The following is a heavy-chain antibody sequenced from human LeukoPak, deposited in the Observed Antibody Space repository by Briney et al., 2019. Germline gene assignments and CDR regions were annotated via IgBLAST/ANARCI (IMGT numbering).Heavy chain of an antibody. CDR3: AAGVNYGGFDY. Sequence: GALRLSCAASGFTFSSYGLHWVRQAPGKGLEWVAVISYDGSNKYYADSVKGRFTISRDNSKNTLYLQMNSLRAEDTAVYYCAAGVNYGGFDYWGQGTLVTVSS. D-gene: IGHD4-23*01. CDR1: GFTFSSYG. J-gene: IGHJ4*02. CDR2: ISYDGSNK. V-gene: IGHV3-30*03.